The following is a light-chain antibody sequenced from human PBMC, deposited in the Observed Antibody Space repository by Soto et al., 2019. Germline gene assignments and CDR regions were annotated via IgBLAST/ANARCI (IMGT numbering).Light chain of an antibody. Sequence: QSALTQPASVSGSPGQSITISCTGTSGDVGTYNLVSWYQHHPGKAPKLMIYEGSNRPSGVSHRFSGSQSGNTASLTISGLQAEDEAYYYCSSYAGAVAFGGGTKLTVL. CDR3: SSYAGAVA. V-gene: IGLV2-23*01. CDR1: SGDVGTYNL. J-gene: IGLJ2*01. CDR2: EGS.